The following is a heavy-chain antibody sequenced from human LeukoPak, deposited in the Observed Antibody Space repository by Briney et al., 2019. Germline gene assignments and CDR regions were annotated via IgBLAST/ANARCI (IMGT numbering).Heavy chain of an antibody. D-gene: IGHD1-26*01. J-gene: IGHJ4*02. Sequence: GGSLRLSCAASGFIFSSYAMSWVRQAPGKGLEWVSSISGSGGSTYYAGSVKGRFTISRDISKNTVYVQMNSLRGEDTAVYYCAKAGDDSGSYYGDCWGQGTLVTVSS. CDR2: ISGSGGST. V-gene: IGHV3-23*01. CDR1: GFIFSSYA. CDR3: AKAGDDSGSYYGDC.